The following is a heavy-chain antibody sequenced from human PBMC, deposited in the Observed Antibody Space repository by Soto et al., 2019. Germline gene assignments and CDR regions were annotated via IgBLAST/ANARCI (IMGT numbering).Heavy chain of an antibody. CDR3: ARGKGGVVWFDS. J-gene: IGHJ5*01. CDR2: INPNSGGT. CDR1: GYTFTSYY. V-gene: IGHV1-2*04. Sequence: ASVKVSCKASGYTFTSYYMHWVRQAPGQGLEWMGGINPNSGGTNYAQKFQGWVTMTTDTSISTAYMELSRLRSDDTAVYYCARGKGGVVWFDSWGQGTLVTVSS. D-gene: IGHD2-15*01.